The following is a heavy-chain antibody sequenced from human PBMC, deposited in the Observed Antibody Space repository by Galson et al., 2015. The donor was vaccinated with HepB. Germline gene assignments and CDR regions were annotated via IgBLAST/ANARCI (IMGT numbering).Heavy chain of an antibody. V-gene: IGHV4-34*01. CDR3: ARGRPPSGSGSYKSYYYYYMDV. CDR2: INHSGGS. D-gene: IGHD3-10*01. CDR1: GGSFSYYY. Sequence: ETLSLTCAVYGGSFSYYYWSWIRQPPGKGLEWIGEINHSGGSNYNPSLKSRVTISVDTSKNQFSLKLRSVTAADTAVYYCARGRPPSGSGSYKSYYYYYMDVWGKGTTVTVSS. J-gene: IGHJ6*03.